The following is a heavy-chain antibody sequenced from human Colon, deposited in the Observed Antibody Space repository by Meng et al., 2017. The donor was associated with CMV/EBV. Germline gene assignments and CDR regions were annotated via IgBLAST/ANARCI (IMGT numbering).Heavy chain of an antibody. CDR2: INSDGSST. J-gene: IGHJ6*02. CDR3: AREKSSLYYHGMDV. D-gene: IGHD3-10*01. CDR1: GFSVSSYW. Sequence: GGSLRLSCAASGFSVSSYWMHWVRQAPGKGLVWVSRINSDGSSTTYADPVKGRFTFSRDNAKNTLYLQMNSLRAEDTAVYFCAREKSSLYYHGMDVWGQGTTVTVSS. V-gene: IGHV3-74*01.